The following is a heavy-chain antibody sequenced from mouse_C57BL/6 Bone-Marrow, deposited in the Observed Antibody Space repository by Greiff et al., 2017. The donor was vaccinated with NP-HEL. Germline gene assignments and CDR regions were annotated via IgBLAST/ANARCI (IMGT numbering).Heavy chain of an antibody. D-gene: IGHD1-1*01. J-gene: IGHJ4*01. CDR3: ARGYYGSSYDYAMDY. Sequence: EVKLVESGGGLVKPGGSLKLSCAASGFTFSDYGMHWVRQAPEKGLEWVAYISSGSSTIYYADTVKGRFTISRDNAKNTLFLQMTSLRAEDTAMYDCARGYYGSSYDYAMDYWGQGTSVTVSS. CDR2: ISSGSSTI. V-gene: IGHV5-17*01. CDR1: GFTFSDYG.